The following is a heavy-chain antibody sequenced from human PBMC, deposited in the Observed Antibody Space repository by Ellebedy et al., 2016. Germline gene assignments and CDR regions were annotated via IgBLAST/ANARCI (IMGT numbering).Heavy chain of an antibody. CDR2: ISAGGDNT. V-gene: IGHV3-23*01. CDR3: RQGHYADL. Sequence: GESLKISXGASGFSFNTFFMGWVRQAPGKGLEWVSTISAGGDNTQFADSVKGRFTISRDNFKNSVYLRMNSLRVEDTAVYYCRQGHYADLWGQGTLVTVSS. D-gene: IGHD4-17*01. CDR1: GFSFNTFF. J-gene: IGHJ4*02.